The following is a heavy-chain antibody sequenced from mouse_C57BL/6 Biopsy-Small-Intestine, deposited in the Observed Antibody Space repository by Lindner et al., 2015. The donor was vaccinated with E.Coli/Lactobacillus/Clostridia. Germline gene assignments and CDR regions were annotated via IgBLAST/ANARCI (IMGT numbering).Heavy chain of an antibody. Sequence: VQLQESGPELVKPGASVKISCKASGYSFTDYNMNWVKQSNGKILEWIGVINPNYGITSYNQKFKGKATLTVDQSSSTAYMQLNSLTSEDSAVYYCAGHYGSTYEEYYFDYWGQGTTLTVSS. CDR3: AGHYGSTYEEYYFDY. CDR2: INPNYGIT. CDR1: GYSFTDYN. J-gene: IGHJ2*01. V-gene: IGHV1-39*01. D-gene: IGHD1-1*01.